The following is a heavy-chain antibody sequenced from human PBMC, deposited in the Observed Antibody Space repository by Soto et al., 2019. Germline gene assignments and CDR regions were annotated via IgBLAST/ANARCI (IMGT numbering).Heavy chain of an antibody. CDR1: GYSLTELS. J-gene: IGHJ2*01. CDR2: FDPEEGET. D-gene: IGHD3-9*01. CDR3: ATDRHYDSVTGVDL. Sequence: ASVQVSCKVSGYSLTELSMHWVRQTPGKGLEWMGAFDPEEGETIYAQKFQGRVTMTGDTSTDTTYMELSSLRSADTAVYYCATDRHYDSVTGVDLWGR. V-gene: IGHV1-24*01.